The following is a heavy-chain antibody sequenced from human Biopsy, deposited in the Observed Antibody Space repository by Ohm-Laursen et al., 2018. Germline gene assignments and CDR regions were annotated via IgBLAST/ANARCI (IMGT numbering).Heavy chain of an antibody. CDR1: SYTFTDYN. J-gene: IGHJ4*02. CDR3: ARDTKWLASGPIDY. V-gene: IGHV1-69*06. CDR2: IIPLFGTT. Sequence: GATVKISCRASSYTFTDYNIHWMRQAPGQGLEWMGGIIPLFGTTNYAQKFQGRVTITADKSTGTAYMDLSSLRSEDTAVYYCARDTKWLASGPIDYRGQGALVTVSS. D-gene: IGHD3-22*01.